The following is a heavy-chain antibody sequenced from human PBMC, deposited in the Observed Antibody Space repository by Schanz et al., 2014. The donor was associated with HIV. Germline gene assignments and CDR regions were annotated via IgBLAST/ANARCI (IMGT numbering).Heavy chain of an antibody. CDR1: GASFSDYY. Sequence: QVQLKQWGAGLLKPSETLSLTCAVYGASFSDYYWNWIRQPPGKGLEWIGDIYYSGSTNYNPSLKRRVTISVDTSKNQFSLKLSSVTAADTAVYYCARVGYGGNSDWFDPWGQGTLVTVSS. CDR3: ARVGYGGNSDWFDP. CDR2: IYYSGST. V-gene: IGHV4-34*01. J-gene: IGHJ5*02. D-gene: IGHD2-21*02.